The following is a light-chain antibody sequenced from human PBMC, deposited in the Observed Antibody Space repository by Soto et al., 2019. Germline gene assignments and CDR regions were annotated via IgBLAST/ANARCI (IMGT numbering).Light chain of an antibody. CDR3: QHYRHYSPWT. CDR1: QNINAW. CDR2: DAS. J-gene: IGKJ1*01. Sequence: DVHMTQSPSSLSVSVGDRVTITCRTSQNINAWLAWYQQRPGQAPELLIYDASTVKSGVPARFSGSGSGTELTLTLSSLQPDDSATSSCQHYRHYSPWTFGQGTKVDIK. V-gene: IGKV1-5*01.